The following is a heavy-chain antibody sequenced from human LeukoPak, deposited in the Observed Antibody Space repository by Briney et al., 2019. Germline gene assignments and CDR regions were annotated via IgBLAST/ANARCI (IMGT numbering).Heavy chain of an antibody. CDR3: ARTVVAAKTYYFDY. CDR1: GFTVSSNY. CDR2: LYPGGTT. D-gene: IGHD2-15*01. J-gene: IGHJ4*02. V-gene: IGHV3-53*01. Sequence: GGSLRLSCVVSGFTVSSNYMTWVRQAPGKGLEWVSVLYPGGTTYFADSVKGRFTISRDNPKNTLYLQMNSLRPEDTALYYCARTVVAAKTYYFDYWGRGTLVTVSS.